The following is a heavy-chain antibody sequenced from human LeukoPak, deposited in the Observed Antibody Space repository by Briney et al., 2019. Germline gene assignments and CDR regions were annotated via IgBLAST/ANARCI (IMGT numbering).Heavy chain of an antibody. CDR1: GYSFTTYW. J-gene: IGHJ3*02. CDR2: IYPGDSDT. V-gene: IGHV5-51*01. Sequence: GESLKISCKGSGYSFTTYWIGWVRQMPGKGLEWMGIIYPGDSDTIYSPPFQGQVTISVDKSITTAFLQWSSLRASDIAMYYCARRLGYDAFDIWGQGTMVTVSS. D-gene: IGHD3-9*01. CDR3: ARRLGYDAFDI.